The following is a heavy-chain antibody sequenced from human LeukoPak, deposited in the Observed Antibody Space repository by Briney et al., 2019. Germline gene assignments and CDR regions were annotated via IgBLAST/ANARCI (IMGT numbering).Heavy chain of an antibody. J-gene: IGHJ4*02. CDR2: INHSGST. V-gene: IGHV4-34*01. Sequence: SETLSLTCAVYGGSFSGYYWSWIRQPPGKGLEWIGEINHSGSTNYNPSLKSRVTISVDTSKNQFSLKLSSVTAADTAVYYCARVPYGSGSYFRVIRNYFDYWGQGTLVTVSS. CDR3: ARVPYGSGSYFRVIRNYFDY. D-gene: IGHD3-10*01. CDR1: GGSFSGYY.